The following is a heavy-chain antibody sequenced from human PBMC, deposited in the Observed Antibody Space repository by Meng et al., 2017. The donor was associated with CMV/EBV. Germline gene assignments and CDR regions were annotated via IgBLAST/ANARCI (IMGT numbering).Heavy chain of an antibody. J-gene: IGHJ4*02. CDR2: IYWNDDK. Sequence: TSGVGVGWIRQPPGKDLEWLALIYWNDDKRYSPSLKSRLTITKDTSKNQVVLTMTNMDPVDTATYYCAHSLGYYDFWSGYLYYFDYWGQGTLVTVSS. CDR1: TSGVG. D-gene: IGHD3-3*01. V-gene: IGHV2-5*01. CDR3: AHSLGYYDFWSGYLYYFDY.